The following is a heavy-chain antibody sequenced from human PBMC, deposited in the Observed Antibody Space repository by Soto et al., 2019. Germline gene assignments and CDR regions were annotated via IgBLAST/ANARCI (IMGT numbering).Heavy chain of an antibody. J-gene: IGHJ6*02. V-gene: IGHV3-48*02. CDR2: ISSSSSTI. CDR3: ARDQRLLWFGELCYGMDV. Sequence: PGGSLRLSCAASGFTFSSYSMNWVRQAPGKGLEWVSYISSSSSTIYYADSVKGRFTISRDNAKNSLYLQMNSLRDEDTAVYYCARDQRLLWFGELCYGMDVWGQGTTVTVSS. CDR1: GFTFSSYS. D-gene: IGHD3-10*01.